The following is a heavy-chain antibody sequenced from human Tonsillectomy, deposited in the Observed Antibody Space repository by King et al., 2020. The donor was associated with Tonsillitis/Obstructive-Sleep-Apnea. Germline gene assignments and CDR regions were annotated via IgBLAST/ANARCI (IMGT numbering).Heavy chain of an antibody. J-gene: IGHJ4*02. D-gene: IGHD2-2*01. V-gene: IGHV3-30*04. CDR3: ARDRGGEVVISYYFDY. Sequence: GAVVQSGRSLRLSCAASGFTFSSYAMHWVRQAPGKGLEWVAVISYDGSNKFYADSVKGRFTISRDNSKNTLYLQMNSLRAEETAVYYCARDRGGEVVISYYFDYWGQGTLVTVSS. CDR1: GFTFSSYA. CDR2: ISYDGSNK.